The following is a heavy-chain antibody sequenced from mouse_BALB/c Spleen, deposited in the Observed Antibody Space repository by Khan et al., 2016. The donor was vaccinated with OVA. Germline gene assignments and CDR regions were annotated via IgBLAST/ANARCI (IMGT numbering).Heavy chain of an antibody. CDR3: ARTYFSYGNYGDYYTMDD. CDR2: IWSGGST. D-gene: IGHD2-1*01. CDR1: GFSLTSYG. J-gene: IGHJ4*01. V-gene: IGHV2-2*02. Sequence: QVQLQQSGPGLVQPSQSLSITCTVSGFSLTSYGVPWVRQSPGKGLEWLGVIWSGGSTDYNSAFISRLTISKDNSKSQVFFTMNSLQANDTAIYYCARTYFSYGNYGDYYTMDDWGQGTSVTVSS.